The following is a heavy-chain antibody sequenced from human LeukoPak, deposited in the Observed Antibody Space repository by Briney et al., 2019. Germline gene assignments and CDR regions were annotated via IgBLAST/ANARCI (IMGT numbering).Heavy chain of an antibody. J-gene: IGHJ6*02. D-gene: IGHD3-3*01. CDR2: INHSGST. V-gene: IGHV4-34*01. CDR3: ARAYDFWSGYPNYYYYGMDV. CDR1: GFTFSSYA. Sequence: GSLRLSCAASGFTFSSYAMSWVRQAPGKGLEWIGEINHSGSTNYNPSLKSRVTISVDTSKNQFSLKLSSVTAADTAVYYCARAYDFWSGYPNYYYYGMDVWGQGTTVTVSS.